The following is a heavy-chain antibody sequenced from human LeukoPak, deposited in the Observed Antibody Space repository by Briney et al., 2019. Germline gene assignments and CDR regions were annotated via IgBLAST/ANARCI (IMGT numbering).Heavy chain of an antibody. V-gene: IGHV3-53*01. D-gene: IGHD6-19*01. CDR1: GFTVSTNF. CDR2: IYNSGMT. J-gene: IGHJ4*02. CDR3: AREISVATGAFDS. Sequence: AGGSLRLFCAPSGFTVSTNFINWVRQAPGEGLEWVSVIYNSGMTFYADSVKGRLTIARDNSKNTLYLQMNSLRVEDTAVYYCAREISVATGAFDSWGQGTLVTVSS.